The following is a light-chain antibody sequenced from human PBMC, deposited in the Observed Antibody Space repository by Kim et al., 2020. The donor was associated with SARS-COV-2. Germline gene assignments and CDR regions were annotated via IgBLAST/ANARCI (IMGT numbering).Light chain of an antibody. CDR1: QSISSN. V-gene: IGKV3-15*01. J-gene: IGKJ4*01. CDR3: QQYNKWPPLT. Sequence: SPGERATLSCRASQSISSNLAWYQQKPGQAPRLLIYDASTRATGIPARFSGSGSGTEFTLSISSLQSEDFAVYYCQQYNKWPPLTFGGGTKVDIK. CDR2: DAS.